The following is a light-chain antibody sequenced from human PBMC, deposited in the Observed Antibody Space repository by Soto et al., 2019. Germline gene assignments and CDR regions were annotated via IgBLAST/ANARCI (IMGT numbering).Light chain of an antibody. CDR3: QHYGRSPPIT. CDR2: GAS. Sequence: EVVLTQSPGTLSLSPGERATLSCRASQSVSSSYVVWYQQKPGQAPSLLIYGASSRATGIPDRFSGSASGTDFTLTISRLEPEDFAVYDCQHYGRSPPITFGQGTRLEIK. CDR1: QSVSSSY. J-gene: IGKJ5*01. V-gene: IGKV3-20*01.